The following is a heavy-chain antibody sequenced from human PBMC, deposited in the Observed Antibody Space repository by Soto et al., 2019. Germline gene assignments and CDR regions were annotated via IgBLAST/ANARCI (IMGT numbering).Heavy chain of an antibody. CDR2: ISYDGSNK. J-gene: IGHJ4*02. CDR1: GFTFSSYA. CDR3: ARDRATVTYYFDY. D-gene: IGHD4-17*01. Sequence: QVQLVESGGGVVQPGRSLRLSCAASGFTFSSYAMHWVRQAPGKGLEWVAVISYDGSNKYYADSVKGRFTISRDNSKNTRYLQMNSLRAEDTAVYYCARDRATVTYYFDYWGQGTLVTVSS. V-gene: IGHV3-30-3*01.